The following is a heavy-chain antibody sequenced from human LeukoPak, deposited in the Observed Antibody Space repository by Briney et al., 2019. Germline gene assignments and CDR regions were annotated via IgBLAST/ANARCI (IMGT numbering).Heavy chain of an antibody. V-gene: IGHV1-69*04. CDR1: GGTFSSYA. J-gene: IGHJ4*02. CDR3: ARGDSSSWVDY. Sequence: SVKVSCTAPGGTFSSYAISWVRQAPGQGLEWMGRIIPILGIANYAQKFQGRVTITADKSTSTAYMELSSLRSEDTAAYYCARGDSSSWVDYWGQGTLVTVSS. CDR2: IIPILGIA. D-gene: IGHD6-13*01.